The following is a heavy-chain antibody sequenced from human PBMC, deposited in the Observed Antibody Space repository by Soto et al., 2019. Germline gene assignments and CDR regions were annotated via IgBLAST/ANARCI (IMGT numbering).Heavy chain of an antibody. D-gene: IGHD3-22*01. CDR1: GGTFSSYA. CDR2: IIPIFGTA. J-gene: IGHJ3*02. Sequence: QVQLVQSGAEVKKPGSSVKVSCKASGGTFSSYAISWVRQAPGQGLEWMGGIIPIFGTANYAQKFQGRVTITSDESTSTAYMELSRLSSEVSAVYYCARQKLSSGYGGYDAFDIWGQGTMVTVSS. V-gene: IGHV1-69*19. CDR3: ARQKLSSGYGGYDAFDI.